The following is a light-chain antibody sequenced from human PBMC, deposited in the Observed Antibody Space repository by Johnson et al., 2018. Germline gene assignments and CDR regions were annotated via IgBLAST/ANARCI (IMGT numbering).Light chain of an antibody. V-gene: IGLV1-51*02. J-gene: IGLJ1*01. CDR3: GTWDSSLSAGNV. CDR2: ENN. CDR1: SSNIGNNY. Sequence: QSVLTQPPSVSAAPGQKVTISCSGSSSNIGNNYVSWYQQLPGTAPKLLIYENNKRPSGIPDRFSGSKSGTSATLGLTGLPTGDEADYYCGTWDSSLSAGNVVGTGTKVTFL.